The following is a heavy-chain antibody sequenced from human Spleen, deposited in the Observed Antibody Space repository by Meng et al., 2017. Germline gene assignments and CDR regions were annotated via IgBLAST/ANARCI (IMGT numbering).Heavy chain of an antibody. D-gene: IGHD6-19*01. V-gene: IGHV4-31*02. Sequence: SEILSLTCTVSGDSITSDTYYWSWIRQHPGKGLVWIGYIYHSGSTYYNASLKSRVTISLDTSKNQFSLKLSSVTAEDTAVYYCARLVGQQWDSWGQGTLVTVSS. CDR3: ARLVGQQWDS. J-gene: IGHJ4*02. CDR2: IYHSGST. CDR1: GDSITSDTYY.